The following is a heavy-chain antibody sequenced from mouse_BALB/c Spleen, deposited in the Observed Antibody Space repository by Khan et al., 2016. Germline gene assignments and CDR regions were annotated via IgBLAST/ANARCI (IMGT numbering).Heavy chain of an antibody. CDR1: GYIFTYSS. CDR2: ITTETGEP. Sequence: QIQLVQSGPELKKPGETVKISCKASGYIFTYSSLHWVKQAPEKGLEWMGWITTETGEPTYADDFEGRFAFSLETSASTAYLQISNLENEDTATXFCTLYDYEYFFDFWGQGSTLTVSS. CDR3: TLYDYEYFFDF. J-gene: IGHJ2*01. D-gene: IGHD2-4*01. V-gene: IGHV9-2-1*01.